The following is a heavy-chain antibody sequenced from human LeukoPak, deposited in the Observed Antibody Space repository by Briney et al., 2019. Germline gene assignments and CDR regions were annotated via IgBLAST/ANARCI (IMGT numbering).Heavy chain of an antibody. CDR2: IWYDGSTK. D-gene: IGHD3-10*01. J-gene: IGHJ4*02. CDR3: VKDYRTGSYYPDI. CDR1: GFTFSNHG. Sequence: PGGSLRLCCAASGFTFSNHGIHWVRRAPGKGLEWVAVIWYDGSTKYYLDSVKGRFSISRDNSKNTVHLQMNSLSAEDTAIYYCVKDYRTGSYYPDIWGRGTLVTVSS. V-gene: IGHV3-33*06.